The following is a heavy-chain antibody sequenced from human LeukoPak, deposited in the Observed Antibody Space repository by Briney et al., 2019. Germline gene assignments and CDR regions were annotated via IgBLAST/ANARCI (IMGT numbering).Heavy chain of an antibody. CDR1: GGSISSYY. CDR3: ARDGCSGGRCYSWFDP. D-gene: IGHD2-15*01. J-gene: IGHJ5*02. Sequence: SETLSLTCTVSGGSISSYYWSWIRQPPGQGLEWIGYIYYSGSTNYNPSLKSRVTISVDTSKNQFSLKLSSVTAADTAVYYCARDGCSGGRCYSWFDPWGQGTLVTVSS. V-gene: IGHV4-59*01. CDR2: IYYSGST.